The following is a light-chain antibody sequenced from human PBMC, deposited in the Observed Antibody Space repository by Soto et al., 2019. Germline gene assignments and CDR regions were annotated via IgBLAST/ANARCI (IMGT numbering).Light chain of an antibody. J-gene: IGKJ1*01. V-gene: IGKV3-15*01. Sequence: EIVMTQSPATLSVSPGERATLSCRASQSVGSNLAWFQQKPGQAPRLLIYGASTRATGIPARFSGSGSGTEFTLTISSLQSEDFAVYYCQQYNNWPPSTLGQGTKVDIK. CDR3: QQYNNWPPST. CDR1: QSVGSN. CDR2: GAS.